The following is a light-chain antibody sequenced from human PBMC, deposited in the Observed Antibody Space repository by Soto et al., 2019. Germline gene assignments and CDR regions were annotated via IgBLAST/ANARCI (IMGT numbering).Light chain of an antibody. CDR1: QSISSW. CDR3: QQYNTYSLLFT. J-gene: IGKJ3*01. Sequence: DIQMTQPPSTLSASVGDRVTITCRASQSISSWLAWYQQKPGKAPKLLIYDASSLVSGVPSRFSGSGSGTEFTLTISSLQPDDFATYYCQQYNTYSLLFTFGPGTKVDIK. V-gene: IGKV1-5*01. CDR2: DAS.